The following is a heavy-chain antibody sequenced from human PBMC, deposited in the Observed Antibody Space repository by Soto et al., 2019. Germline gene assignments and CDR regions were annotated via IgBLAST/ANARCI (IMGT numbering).Heavy chain of an antibody. D-gene: IGHD3-9*01. V-gene: IGHV1-18*01. CDR1: GYTFTSYG. CDR3: AISLRYFDWLDYYFDY. CDR2: ISADNGNT. Sequence: QVQLVQSGAEVKKPGASVKVSCKASGYTFTSYGISWVRQAPGQGLEWMGWISADNGNTNYAQKLQGRVTMTTDTSTSTAYMELRSLRSDDTAVYYCAISLRYFDWLDYYFDYWGQGTLVTVSS. J-gene: IGHJ4*02.